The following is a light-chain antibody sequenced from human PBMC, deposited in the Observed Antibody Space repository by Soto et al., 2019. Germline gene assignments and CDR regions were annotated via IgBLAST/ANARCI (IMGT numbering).Light chain of an antibody. Sequence: AIRMTQSPSSLSASTGDRVTITCRASQGISSYLAWYQQKPGKAPKLLIYAASTLQSGVPSRFSRSGSGTDFTLTISCLQSEDFATYYCQQYYSYLLYTFGQGTKLEIK. CDR2: AAS. CDR3: QQYYSYLLYT. J-gene: IGKJ2*01. V-gene: IGKV1-8*01. CDR1: QGISSY.